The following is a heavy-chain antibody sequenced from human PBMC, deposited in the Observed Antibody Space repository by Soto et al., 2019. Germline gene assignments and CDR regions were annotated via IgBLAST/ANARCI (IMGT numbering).Heavy chain of an antibody. CDR2: IYYSGST. J-gene: IGHJ4*02. CDR1: GGSISSGGYY. D-gene: IGHD3-22*01. Sequence: SETLSLTCTVSGGSISSGGYYWSWIRQHPGKGLEWIGYIYYSGSTYYNPSLKSRVTISVDTSKNQFSLKLSSVTAADTAVYYCARELSYYSDSSGPFDYWGQGTLVTVSS. V-gene: IGHV4-31*03. CDR3: ARELSYYSDSSGPFDY.